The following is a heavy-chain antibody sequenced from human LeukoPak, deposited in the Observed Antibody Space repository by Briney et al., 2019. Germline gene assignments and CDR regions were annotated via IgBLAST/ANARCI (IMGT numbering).Heavy chain of an antibody. Sequence: SETLSLTCAVYGGSFSGYYWSWIRQPPGKGLEWIGEINHSGSTNYNPSLKSRVTISVDTSKNQFSLKLSSVTAADTAVYYCTRGPRGTYSSSWYRTWGQGTLVTVSS. CDR2: INHSGST. CDR1: GGSFSGYY. J-gene: IGHJ4*02. D-gene: IGHD6-13*01. CDR3: TRGPRGTYSSSWYRT. V-gene: IGHV4-34*01.